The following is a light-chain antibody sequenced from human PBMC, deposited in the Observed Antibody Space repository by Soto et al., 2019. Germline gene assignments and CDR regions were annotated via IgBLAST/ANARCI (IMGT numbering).Light chain of an antibody. V-gene: IGKV1-5*01. CDR3: QQYNSYWT. CDR2: DDP. Sequence: DIQMTQSPSTLSASVGDRVTITCRASQSISSWLAWYQQKPGKAPKLLIYDDPSLESGVPSRFSGSGSGTEFTLTISSLQPDDFATYYCQQYNSYWTFGQGTKVEIK. CDR1: QSISSW. J-gene: IGKJ1*01.